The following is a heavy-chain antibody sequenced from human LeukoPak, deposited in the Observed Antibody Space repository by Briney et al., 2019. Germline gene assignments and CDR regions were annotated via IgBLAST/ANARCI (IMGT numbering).Heavy chain of an antibody. CDR1: GDSISSHY. CDR3: ARVLAIFGLDTNDFCMDV. CDR2: PSGSI. J-gene: IGHJ6*03. V-gene: IGHV4-59*11. D-gene: IGHD3/OR15-3a*01. Sequence: SETLSHTCAVSGDSISSHYWSWIRQPPGKGLPWIGYPSGSISDNPSLKSGVAVSVDPSQIEVSLSLTSVTAADTSVYYCARVLAIFGLDTNDFCMDVWGKGTTVTVSS.